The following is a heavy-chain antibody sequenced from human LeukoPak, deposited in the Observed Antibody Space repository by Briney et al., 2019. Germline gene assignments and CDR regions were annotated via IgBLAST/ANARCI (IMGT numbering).Heavy chain of an antibody. CDR1: GGSFSGYY. V-gene: IGHV4-34*01. Sequence: SETLSLTCAVYGGSFSGYYWSWIRQPPGKGLEWIGEINHSGSTNYNPSLKSRVTMSVDTSKNQFSLKLSSVTAADTAVYYCASTLYSSTWWAFDIWGQGTMVTVSS. CDR2: INHSGST. D-gene: IGHD6-13*01. J-gene: IGHJ3*02. CDR3: ASTLYSSTWWAFDI.